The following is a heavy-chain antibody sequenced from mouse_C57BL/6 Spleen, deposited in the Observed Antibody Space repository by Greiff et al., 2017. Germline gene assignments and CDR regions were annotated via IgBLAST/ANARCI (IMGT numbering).Heavy chain of an antibody. D-gene: IGHD1-1*01. CDR2: ISSGGDYI. CDR3: TRGGGYYYGSSPFAY. J-gene: IGHJ3*01. CDR1: GFTFSSYA. V-gene: IGHV5-9-1*02. Sequence: DVHLVESGEGLVKPGGSLKLSCAASGFTFSSYAMSWVRQTPEKRLEWVAYISSGGDYIYYADTVKGRFTISRDNARNTLYLQMSSLKSEDTAMYYCTRGGGYYYGSSPFAYWGQGTLVTVSA.